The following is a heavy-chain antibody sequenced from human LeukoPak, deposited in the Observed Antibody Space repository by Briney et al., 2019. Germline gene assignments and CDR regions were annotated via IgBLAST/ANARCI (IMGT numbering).Heavy chain of an antibody. J-gene: IGHJ4*02. D-gene: IGHD3-3*01. Sequence: SETLSLTCAVSGYSISSGYYRGWIRQPPGKGLEWIGSIYHSGSTYYNPSLKSRVTISVDTSKNQFSLKLSSVTAADTAVYYCARRVTIFGVVNFDYWGQGTLVTVSS. CDR1: GYSISSGYY. CDR3: ARRVTIFGVVNFDY. CDR2: IYHSGST. V-gene: IGHV4-38-2*01.